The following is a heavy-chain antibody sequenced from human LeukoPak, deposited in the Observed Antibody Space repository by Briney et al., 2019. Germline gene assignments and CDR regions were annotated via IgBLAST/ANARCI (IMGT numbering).Heavy chain of an antibody. CDR3: ARDWDYYYDSSGYLDS. Sequence: ASVKVSCKASGYTFTGYYMHWVRQAPGQGLEWMGRINPNSGGTNYAQKFQGRVTMTRDMSISTAYMELSRLRSDDTAVYYCARDWDYYYDSSGYLDSWGQGTLVTVSS. CDR1: GYTFTGYY. D-gene: IGHD3-22*01. V-gene: IGHV1-2*06. J-gene: IGHJ4*02. CDR2: INPNSGGT.